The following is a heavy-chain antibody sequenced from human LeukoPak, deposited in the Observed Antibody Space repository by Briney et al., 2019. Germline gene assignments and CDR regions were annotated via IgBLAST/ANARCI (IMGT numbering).Heavy chain of an antibody. CDR3: ARAEYDFSRGYSFPRHFNY. J-gene: IGHJ4*02. D-gene: IGHD3-3*01. V-gene: IGHV4-34*01. CDR2: IYHSGST. CDR1: GGSFSGYY. Sequence: SETLSLTCAVYGGSFSGYYWSWIRQPPGKGLEWIGEIYHSGSTNYNPSLKSRVTISVDTSKTQFSLKLTSVTAADTAVYYCARAEYDFSRGYSFPRHFNYWGQGTLVTVSS.